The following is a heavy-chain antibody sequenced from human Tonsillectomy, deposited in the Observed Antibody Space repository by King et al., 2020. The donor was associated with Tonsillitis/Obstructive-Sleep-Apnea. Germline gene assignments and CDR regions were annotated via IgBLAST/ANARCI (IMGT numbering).Heavy chain of an antibody. D-gene: IGHD5-12*01. CDR2: INPNTGDT. CDR1: GYTFTGYY. CDR3: ARGGNDLYGMDV. J-gene: IGHJ6*02. Sequence: QLVQSGAEVQKPGASVKVSCQASGYTFTGYYVHWVRQAPGQGLEWMGWINPNTGDTNYAQKFQGRVTMTRVTSIITAYMELSRLRYDDTAVYYCARGGNDLYGMDVWGQGTTLTVSS. V-gene: IGHV1-2*02.